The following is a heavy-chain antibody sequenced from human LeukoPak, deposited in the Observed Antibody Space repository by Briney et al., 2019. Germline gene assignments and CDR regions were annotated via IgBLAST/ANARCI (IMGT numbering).Heavy chain of an antibody. Sequence: SETLSLTCTVSGGSISSSSYYWGWIRQPPGKGLEWIGSIYYSGSTYYNPSLKSRVTISVDTSKSQFSLKLSSVTAADTAVYYCARDGGSSGWFNWFDPWGQGTLVTVSS. CDR3: ARDGGSSGWFNWFDP. CDR1: GGSISSSSYY. V-gene: IGHV4-39*07. CDR2: IYYSGST. D-gene: IGHD6-19*01. J-gene: IGHJ5*02.